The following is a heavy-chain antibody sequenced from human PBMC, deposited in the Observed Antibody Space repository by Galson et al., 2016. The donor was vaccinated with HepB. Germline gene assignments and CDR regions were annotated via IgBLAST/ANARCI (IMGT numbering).Heavy chain of an antibody. D-gene: IGHD5-12*01. Sequence: SLRLSCAASGFSFSDCGMHWVRQAPGKGLEWVGVFTYDGSITYNGDSVKGRSTISRDNSKNMLYLQIDSLRADDTAMYYCVKEQSSGYYRVADYWGQGTLVTVSS. J-gene: IGHJ4*02. CDR1: GFSFSDCG. CDR2: FTYDGSIT. CDR3: VKEQSSGYYRVADY. V-gene: IGHV3-30*18.